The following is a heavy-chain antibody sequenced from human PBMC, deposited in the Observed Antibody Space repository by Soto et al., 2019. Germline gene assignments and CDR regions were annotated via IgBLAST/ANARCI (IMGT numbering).Heavy chain of an antibody. Sequence: QLQESGPGLVKPSETLSLTCTVSGASISSPSYYWGWIRQSPGKGLEWIGSIYYSGTTHYNPSLKSRLSLSVDTSNMQFSLDLTSVTASDTAIYFCVRQPNRPMAGDVWGQGTLVTVSS. CDR2: IYYSGTT. V-gene: IGHV4-39*01. CDR3: VRQPNRPMAGDV. CDR1: GASISSPSYY. D-gene: IGHD2-8*01. J-gene: IGHJ4*02.